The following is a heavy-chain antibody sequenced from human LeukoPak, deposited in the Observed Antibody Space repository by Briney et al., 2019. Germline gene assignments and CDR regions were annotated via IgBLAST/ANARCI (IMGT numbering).Heavy chain of an antibody. V-gene: IGHV3-53*01. CDR3: ARPSRYSSSWYDAFDI. CDR2: IYSGGST. D-gene: IGHD6-13*01. CDR1: GFTFSSSG. Sequence: PGGSLRLSCAASGFTFSSSGMHWVRQAPGKGLEWVSVIYSGGSTYYADSVKGRFTISRDNSKNTLYLQMNSLRAEDTAVYYCARPSRYSSSWYDAFDIWGQGTMVTVSS. J-gene: IGHJ3*02.